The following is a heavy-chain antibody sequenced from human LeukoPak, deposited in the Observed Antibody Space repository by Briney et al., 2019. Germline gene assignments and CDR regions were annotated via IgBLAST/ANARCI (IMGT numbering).Heavy chain of an antibody. CDR2: ISGDGGSI. V-gene: IGHV3-43*02. CDR1: GFTFDDYA. CDR3: AKEDYSSSWYALDY. J-gene: IGHJ4*02. D-gene: IGHD6-13*01. Sequence: GGSLRLSCAASGFTFDDYAIYWVRQGPGKGLEWVSLISGDGGSIYYADSVKGRFTISRDNSRISLYLQMNSLRTEDTALYYCAKEDYSSSWYALDYWGQGTLVTVSS.